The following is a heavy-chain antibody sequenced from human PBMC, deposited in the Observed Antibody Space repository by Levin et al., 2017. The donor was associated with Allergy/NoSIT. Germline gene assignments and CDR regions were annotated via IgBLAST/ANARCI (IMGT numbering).Heavy chain of an antibody. CDR2: IIPFFGTT. Sequence: ASVKVSCKASGDTFSTHAISWLRQAPGQGLEWVGEIIPFFGTTNYAQKFQGRVTITADKSTSAHMELSSLISEDTAVYYCARCIPRDAFDIWGQGTMVTVSS. V-gene: IGHV1-69*06. CDR1: GDTFSTHA. J-gene: IGHJ3*02. CDR3: ARCIPRDAFDI.